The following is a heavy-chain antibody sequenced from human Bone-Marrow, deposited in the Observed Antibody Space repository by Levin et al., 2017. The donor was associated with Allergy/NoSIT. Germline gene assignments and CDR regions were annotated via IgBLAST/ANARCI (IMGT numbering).Heavy chain of an antibody. V-gene: IGHV4-59*01. CDR2: IHYSGNT. CDR1: GGSIINYY. J-gene: IGHJ4*02. CDR3: ARIPDIRGWPFDY. D-gene: IGHD6-19*01. Sequence: GSLRLSCTVSGGSIINYYWTWIRQPPGKGLEWIGYIHYSGNTNYNPSLKSRLTISVDGSMNQFSLKLSSVTAADTAVYYCARIPDIRGWPFDYWGQGALVTVSS.